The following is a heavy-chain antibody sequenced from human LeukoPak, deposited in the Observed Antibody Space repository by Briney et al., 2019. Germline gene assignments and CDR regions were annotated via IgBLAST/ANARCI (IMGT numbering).Heavy chain of an antibody. CDR3: ARAGGSGSYCHYYGMDV. D-gene: IGHD3-10*01. Sequence: GGSLRLSCAASGFTFTTYTMHWVRQAPGKGLEWVAVISHDGSNKDYADSVKGRFTVSRHNSKNTLYLQMNSLRAEDTAVYYCARAGGSGSYCHYYGMDVWGQGTTVTLSS. J-gene: IGHJ6*02. CDR2: ISHDGSNK. CDR1: GFTFTTYT. V-gene: IGHV3-30-3*01.